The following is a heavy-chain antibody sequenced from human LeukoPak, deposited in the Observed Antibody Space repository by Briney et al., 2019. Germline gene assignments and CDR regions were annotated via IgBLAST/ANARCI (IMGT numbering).Heavy chain of an antibody. V-gene: IGHV1-2*02. CDR3: ARIAGSGSINWFDP. CDR1: GYTFTDYY. J-gene: IGHJ5*02. Sequence: ASVKVSCKASGYTFTDYYIHWMRQAPGQGPEWMGWIYPKSGGTNSAQKFQGRVTLTRDTSISTTYMELTGLRSDDTAVYYCARIAGSGSINWFDPWGQGTLVTVSS. D-gene: IGHD3-10*01. CDR2: IYPKSGGT.